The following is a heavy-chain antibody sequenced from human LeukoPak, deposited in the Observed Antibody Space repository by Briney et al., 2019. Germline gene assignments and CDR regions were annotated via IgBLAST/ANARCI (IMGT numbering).Heavy chain of an antibody. CDR1: GFTFRSYG. V-gene: IGHV3-30*02. CDR2: LWYDGSNE. J-gene: IGHJ6*03. D-gene: IGHD4-17*01. Sequence: SGGSLRLSCVASGFTFRSYGMHWVRQAPGKGLEWLSFLWYDGSNEYYADSVKGRFTISRDNSKNTLYLQMNSLRAEDTAVYYCAKGMTTGPRSVYHYMDVWGKGTTVTVSS. CDR3: AKGMTTGPRSVYHYMDV.